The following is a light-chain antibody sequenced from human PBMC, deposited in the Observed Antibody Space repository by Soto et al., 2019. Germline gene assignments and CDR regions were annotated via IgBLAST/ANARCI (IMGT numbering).Light chain of an antibody. J-gene: IGLJ2*01. CDR3: SSYTSTCTLL. CDR2: EVS. CDR1: SSDVGNSNY. V-gene: IGLV2-14*01. Sequence: QSVLTQPASVSGSPGQSITISCSGTSSDVGNSNYVSWYQQHPGKAPKLLIYEVSNRPSGISDRFSGSKTGNTASLTISGLQAEDEADYYCSSYTSTCTLLFGGGTKLTVL.